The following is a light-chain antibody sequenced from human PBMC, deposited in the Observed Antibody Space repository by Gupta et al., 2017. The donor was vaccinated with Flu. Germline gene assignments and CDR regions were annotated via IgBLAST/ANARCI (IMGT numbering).Light chain of an antibody. CDR1: SSNIGAYYD. J-gene: IGLJ2*01. CDR2: GNA. Sequence: QSVLTQPPSVSGAPGQRVTISCTGSSSNIGAYYDVHWYQQLPGTAPKLLILGNANRPSGVPDRFSGSKSGTSASLVITGLQAGDEADYYCQSYDSSLRAGIFGGGTKLTVI. V-gene: IGLV1-40*01. CDR3: QSYDSSLRAGI.